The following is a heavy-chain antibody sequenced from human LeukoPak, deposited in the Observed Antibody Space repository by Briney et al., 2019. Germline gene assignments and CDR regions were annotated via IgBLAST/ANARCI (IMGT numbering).Heavy chain of an antibody. J-gene: IGHJ2*01. Sequence: GGSLRLSCAASGFTFSTNYMNWVRQAPGKGLEWVSILYSGSDTYYAASVKGRFTISRDSSKNILSLQMNNLSAEDTAVYYCARVGDHFHWYLDLWGRGTLVTVSS. CDR1: GFTFSTNY. CDR2: LYSGSDT. CDR3: ARVGDHFHWYLDL. V-gene: IGHV3-53*01. D-gene: IGHD3-10*01.